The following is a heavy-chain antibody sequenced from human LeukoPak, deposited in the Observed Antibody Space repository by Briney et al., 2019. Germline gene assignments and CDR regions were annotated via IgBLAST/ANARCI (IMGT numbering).Heavy chain of an antibody. D-gene: IGHD2-15*01. CDR2: LNQSGIT. CDR1: GGSFSGYY. J-gene: IGHJ4*02. CDR3: ARDDRRYCSGGTCYSRDY. V-gene: IGHV4-34*01. Sequence: KPSETLSLTCDVCGGSFSGYYWSWIRQSPGKGLEWIGELNQSGITNYNPSLKTRVTISVDTSKNQLSLKLRSVTAADTAVYYCARDDRRYCSGGTCYSRDYWGQGTLVTVSS.